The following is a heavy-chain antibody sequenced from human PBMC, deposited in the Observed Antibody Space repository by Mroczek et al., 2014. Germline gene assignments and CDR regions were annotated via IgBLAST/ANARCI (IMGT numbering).Heavy chain of an antibody. V-gene: IGHV4-59*01. J-gene: IGHJ4*02. D-gene: IGHD2-2*01. CDR2: IYYSGST. Sequence: QVQLQESGPGLVKPSETLSLTCTVSGGSISSYYWSWIRQPPGKGLEWIGYIYYSGSTNYNPSLKSRVTISVDTSKNQFSLKLSSVTAADTAVYYCARALADIVVVPAAISGFDYWGQGTLVTVSS. CDR3: ARALADIVVVPAAISGFDY. CDR1: GGSISSYY.